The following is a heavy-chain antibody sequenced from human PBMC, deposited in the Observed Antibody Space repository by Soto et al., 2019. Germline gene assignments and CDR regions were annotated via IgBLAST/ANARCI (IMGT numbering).Heavy chain of an antibody. Sequence: SGGSLRLSCAASGFTFSNYAMHWVRQAPGKGLEWVAVISYDGSEKYYVDSVKGRFTISRGNSENTLHLQMNSLRAEDTAVYYCAKDKADSYSGFDIWGQGTMVTVSS. CDR1: GFTFSNYA. D-gene: IGHD1-26*01. CDR2: ISYDGSEK. V-gene: IGHV3-30*18. J-gene: IGHJ3*02. CDR3: AKDKADSYSGFDI.